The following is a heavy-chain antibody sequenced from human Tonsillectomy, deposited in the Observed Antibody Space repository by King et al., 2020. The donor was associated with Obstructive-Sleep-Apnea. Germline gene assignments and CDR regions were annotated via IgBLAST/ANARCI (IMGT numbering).Heavy chain of an antibody. D-gene: IGHD1-14*01. CDR3: AKTKN. CDR1: GFTVSSNY. V-gene: IGHV3-66*01. Sequence: VQLVESGGGLVQPGGSLRLSCAASGFTVSSNYMSWVRQAPGKGLEWVSVIYSGGNTYYADSVKGRFTIARDNYTLYLQMNSLRAEDTAVYYCAKTKNWGQGTLVTVSS. J-gene: IGHJ4*02. CDR2: IYSGGNT.